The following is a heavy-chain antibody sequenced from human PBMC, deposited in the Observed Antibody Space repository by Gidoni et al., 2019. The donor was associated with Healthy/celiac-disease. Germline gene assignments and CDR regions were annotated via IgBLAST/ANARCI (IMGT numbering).Heavy chain of an antibody. CDR1: GFTFSSDG. V-gene: IGHV3-33*01. CDR2: IWHEGSNK. D-gene: IGHD3-3*01. CDR3: ARDPNRLRFLEWGIDY. J-gene: IGHJ4*02. Sequence: QVQLVESGGGVVQPGRSLRLSGAASGFTFSSDGMHWVRQAPGKGLDWVAVIWHEGSNKYYADSVKGRFTISRDNSKNTLYLQMNSLRAEDTAVYYCARDPNRLRFLEWGIDYWGQGTLVTVSS.